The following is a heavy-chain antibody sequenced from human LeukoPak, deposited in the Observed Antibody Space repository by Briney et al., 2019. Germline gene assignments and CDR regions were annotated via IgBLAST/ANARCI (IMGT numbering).Heavy chain of an antibody. D-gene: IGHD6-19*01. CDR1: GGSISSYY. V-gene: IGHV4-59*08. J-gene: IGHJ6*02. CDR3: ARQGVAVAGIYYYGMDV. CDR2: IYYSGST. Sequence: SETLSLTCTVSGGSISSYYWSWIRQPPGKGLEWIGYIYYSGSTNYNPSLKSRVAISVDTSKNQFSLKLSSVTAADTAVYYCARQGVAVAGIYYYGMDVWGQGTTVTVSS.